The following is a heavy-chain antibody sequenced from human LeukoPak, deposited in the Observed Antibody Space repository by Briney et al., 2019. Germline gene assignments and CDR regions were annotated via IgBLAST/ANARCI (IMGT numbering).Heavy chain of an antibody. CDR1: GGSISSYY. CDR3: ARAWGAWNYDF. V-gene: IGHV4-59*01. J-gene: IGHJ4*02. CDR2: IYYSGST. D-gene: IGHD1-7*01. Sequence: SETLSLTCTVSGGSISSYYWSWIRQPPGKGLEWIGYIYYSGSTNYNPSLKSRVTISVDTSKNQFSLKLSSVTAADTAVYYCARAWGAWNYDFWGQGTLVTVSS.